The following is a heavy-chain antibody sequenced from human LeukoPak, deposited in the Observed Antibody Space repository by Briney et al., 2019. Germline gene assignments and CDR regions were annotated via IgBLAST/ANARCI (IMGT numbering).Heavy chain of an antibody. V-gene: IGHV4-38-2*02. Sequence: PSETRSLTCTVSGYSISSGYYWGWIRQPPGKALDWIGSIYYSGSTYYNPSLKSRVTISVDTSKNQFSLKLSSVTAADTAVYYCAREGIAVAGPPYYFDYWGQGTLVTVSS. CDR2: IYYSGST. CDR3: AREGIAVAGPPYYFDY. D-gene: IGHD6-19*01. CDR1: GYSISSGYY. J-gene: IGHJ4*02.